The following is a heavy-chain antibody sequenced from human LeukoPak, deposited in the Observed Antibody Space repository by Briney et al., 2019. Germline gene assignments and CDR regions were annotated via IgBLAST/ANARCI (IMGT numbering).Heavy chain of an antibody. Sequence: PGGSLRLSCAASGFTVSSNYMSWVRRAPGKGLDWVSVIFSGGTTYYADSVKGRFTISRDNSKNTLYLQMNSLRAEDTAVYYCAREGNYYDMDVWGQGTTVTVSS. V-gene: IGHV3-53*01. J-gene: IGHJ6*02. CDR3: AREGNYYDMDV. CDR2: IFSGGTT. CDR1: GFTVSSNY.